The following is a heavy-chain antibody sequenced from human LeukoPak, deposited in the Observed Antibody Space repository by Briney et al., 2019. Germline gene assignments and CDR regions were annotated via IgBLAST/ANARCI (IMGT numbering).Heavy chain of an antibody. CDR3: ARQSSGYYYGWFDP. V-gene: IGHV4-39*01. D-gene: IGHD3-22*01. Sequence: SETLSLTCTVSGGSIIDNSYYWVWIRQPPGKGLEWIATIFYTGNTHYNPSLKSRVTMSVDTVKNQFSLNLNSVTAADTAVYYCARQSSGYYYGWFDPWGQGTLVTVSS. J-gene: IGHJ5*02. CDR1: GGSIIDNSYY. CDR2: IFYTGNT.